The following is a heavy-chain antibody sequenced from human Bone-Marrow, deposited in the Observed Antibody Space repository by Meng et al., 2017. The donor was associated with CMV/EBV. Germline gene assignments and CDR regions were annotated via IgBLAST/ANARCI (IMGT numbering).Heavy chain of an antibody. Sequence: SETLSLTCTVSGGSISSYYWSWIRQPPGKGLEWIGYIYYSGSTNYNPSLKSRVTISVDTSKNQFSLKLSSVTAADTAVYYCAKISIKAAGGYWGQGTLVTVSS. V-gene: IGHV4-59*01. CDR1: GGSISSYY. CDR2: IYYSGST. D-gene: IGHD6-13*01. CDR3: AKISIKAAGGY. J-gene: IGHJ4*02.